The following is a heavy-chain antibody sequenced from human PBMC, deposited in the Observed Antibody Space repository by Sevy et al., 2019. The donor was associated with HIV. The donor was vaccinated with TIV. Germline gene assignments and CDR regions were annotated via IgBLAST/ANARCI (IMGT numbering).Heavy chain of an antibody. V-gene: IGHV2-5*02. Sequence: SGPTLVNPTQTLTLTCTFSGFSLSTSGVGVGWIRQPPGKALEWLALIYWDDDKRYSPSLKSRLTITKDTSKNQVVLTMTNMDPVDTATYYCAHSDCSSTSCLRTNWFDPWGQGTLVTISS. CDR1: GFSLSTSGVG. D-gene: IGHD2-2*01. J-gene: IGHJ5*02. CDR2: IYWDDDK. CDR3: AHSDCSSTSCLRTNWFDP.